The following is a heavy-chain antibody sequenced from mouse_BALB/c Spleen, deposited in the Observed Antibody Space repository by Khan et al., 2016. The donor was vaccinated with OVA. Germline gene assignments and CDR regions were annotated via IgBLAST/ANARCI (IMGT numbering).Heavy chain of an antibody. J-gene: IGHJ4*01. V-gene: IGHV2-6-1*01. CDR1: GFSLTTYG. CDR3: ARQPDDHDNIMDY. CDR2: IWSDGTT. Sequence: QVQLKESGPGLAAPSQSLSITCTISGFSLTTYGVHWVRQPPGKGLEWLVVIWSDGTTNYNSALKSRLTITKDNSQSQVFLKMNSLQTDDTAIYFCARQPDDHDNIMDYGGQGTSVTVSS.